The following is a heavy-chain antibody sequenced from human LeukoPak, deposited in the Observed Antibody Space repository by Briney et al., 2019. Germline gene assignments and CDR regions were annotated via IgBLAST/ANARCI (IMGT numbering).Heavy chain of an antibody. Sequence: SGTLSLTCAVSGGSISSSNWWSWVRPPPGKGLEWIGEIYHSGSTNYNPSLKSRVTISVDKSKNQFSLKLSSVTAADTAVYYCARRYCSGGSCYEIDYWGQGTLVTVSS. CDR2: IYHSGST. J-gene: IGHJ4*02. V-gene: IGHV4-4*02. CDR3: ARRYCSGGSCYEIDY. D-gene: IGHD2-15*01. CDR1: GGSISSSNW.